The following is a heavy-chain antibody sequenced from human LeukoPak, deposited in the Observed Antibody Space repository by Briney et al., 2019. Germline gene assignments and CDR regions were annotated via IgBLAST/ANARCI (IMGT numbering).Heavy chain of an antibody. CDR2: IYTSGST. V-gene: IGHV4-4*07. CDR3: ARDCSGGSCYSRFDY. D-gene: IGHD2-15*01. CDR1: GGSISSYC. Sequence: SETLSLTCTVSGGSISSYCWSWIRQPAGKGLEWIGRIYTSGSTNYNPSLKSRVTMSVDTSKNQFSLKLSSVTAADTAVYYCARDCSGGSCYSRFDYWGQGTLVTVSS. J-gene: IGHJ4*02.